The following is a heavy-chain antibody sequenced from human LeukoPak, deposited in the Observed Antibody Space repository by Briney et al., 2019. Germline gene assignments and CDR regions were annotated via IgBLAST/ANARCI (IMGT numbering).Heavy chain of an antibody. J-gene: IGHJ3*02. CDR2: ISGSGDRT. V-gene: IGHV3-23*01. Sequence: GGSLRLSCAASGITASSYAMTWVRQAPGKGLGWVSSISGSGDRTMYADSVKGRFTISRDNFKNTLSLQMNSLRAEDTAVYHCAKDPNGDYIGAFDMWGQGTMVTVSS. CDR3: AKDPNGDYIGAFDM. D-gene: IGHD4-17*01. CDR1: GITASSYA.